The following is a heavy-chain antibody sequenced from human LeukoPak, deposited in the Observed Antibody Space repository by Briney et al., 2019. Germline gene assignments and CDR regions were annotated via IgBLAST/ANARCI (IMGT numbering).Heavy chain of an antibody. V-gene: IGHV1-8*01. D-gene: IGHD3-22*01. CDR3: ARWRDSSGGDNFDY. CDR1: GYTFTSYD. Sequence: ASVKVSCKASGYTFTSYDINWVRQATGQGLEWMGWMNPNSGNTGYAQKFQGRVTMTRNTSISTAYMELSSLRSEDTAVYYCARWRDSSGGDNFDYWGQGTLVTVSS. J-gene: IGHJ4*02. CDR2: MNPNSGNT.